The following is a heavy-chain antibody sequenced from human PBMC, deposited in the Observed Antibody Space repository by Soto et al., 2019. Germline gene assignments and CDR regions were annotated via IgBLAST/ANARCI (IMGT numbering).Heavy chain of an antibody. CDR2: ISSSSNTI. V-gene: IGHV3-48*02. Sequence: GGSLRLSCAASGFTFSSYSMNWVRQAPGKGLEWVSYISSSSNTIYYADSVKGRFTISRDNAKNSLYLQMNSLRDEDTAVYYCAREGCSSTSCYSYYYYYGMDVWGQGTTVTVSS. CDR3: AREGCSSTSCYSYYYYYGMDV. CDR1: GFTFSSYS. J-gene: IGHJ6*02. D-gene: IGHD2-2*01.